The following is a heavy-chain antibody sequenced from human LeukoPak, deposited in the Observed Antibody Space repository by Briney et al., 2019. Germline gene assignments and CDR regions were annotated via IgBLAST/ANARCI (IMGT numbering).Heavy chain of an antibody. CDR2: IYYSGST. J-gene: IGHJ4*02. V-gene: IGHV4-59*01. D-gene: IGHD2-2*01. CDR1: GGSISSYY. Sequence: SETLSLTCTVSGGSISSYYWSWIRQPPGKGLEWIGYIYYSGSTNYNPSLKSRVTISVETSKNQFSLKLSSVTAADTAVYYCARPVPIVDYWGQGTLVTVSS. CDR3: ARPVPIVDY.